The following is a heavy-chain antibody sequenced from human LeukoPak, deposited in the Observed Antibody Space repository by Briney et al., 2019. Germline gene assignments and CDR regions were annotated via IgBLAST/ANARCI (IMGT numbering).Heavy chain of an antibody. CDR1: GGSFSGYY. Sequence: SETLSLTCAVYGGSFSGYYWSWIRQPPGRGLEWIGEINHSGSTNYNPSLKSRVTISVDTSKNQFSLKLSSVTAADTAVYYCARGRRVWGSYRPNFDYWGQGTLVTVSS. J-gene: IGHJ4*02. CDR2: INHSGST. D-gene: IGHD3-16*02. CDR3: ARGRRVWGSYRPNFDY. V-gene: IGHV4-34*01.